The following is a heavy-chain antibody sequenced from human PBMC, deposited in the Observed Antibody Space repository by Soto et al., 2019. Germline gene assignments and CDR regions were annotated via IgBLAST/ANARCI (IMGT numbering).Heavy chain of an antibody. V-gene: IGHV4-4*07. CDR3: ARFDQSEYPIKKNFFDL. CDR2: IYTSGRT. J-gene: IGHJ4*02. D-gene: IGHD3-9*01. Sequence: PSETLSLTCSVSGGSSRSYYWSWIRQPAGKGLEWIGHIYTSGRTSYNPSLRSRVTMSIDASKSQFSLKLTSVTAADTAMYYCARFDQSEYPIKKNFFDLWGQGTLVTVSS. CDR1: GGSSRSYY.